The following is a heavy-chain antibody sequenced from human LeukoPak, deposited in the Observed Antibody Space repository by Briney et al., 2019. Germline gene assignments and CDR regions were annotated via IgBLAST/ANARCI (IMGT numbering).Heavy chain of an antibody. J-gene: IGHJ4*02. CDR3: ARGLIAAAGMDY. CDR2: IYYSGST. V-gene: IGHV4-61*01. D-gene: IGHD6-13*01. CDR1: GGSVSSGSYY. Sequence: PSETLSLTCTVSGGSVSSGSYYWSWIRQPPGKGLEWIGYIYYSGSTNYNPSLKSRVTISVDPSKNQFSLKLSSVTAADTAVYYCARGLIAAAGMDYWGQGTLVTVSS.